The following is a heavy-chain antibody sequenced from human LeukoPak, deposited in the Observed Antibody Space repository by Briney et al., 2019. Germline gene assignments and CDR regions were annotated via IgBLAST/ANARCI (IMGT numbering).Heavy chain of an antibody. CDR3: ARDGGDLSSSSGF. CDR1: GYTFTSYY. D-gene: IGHD6-6*01. J-gene: IGHJ3*01. CDR2: INPSGGST. V-gene: IGHV1-46*01. Sequence: ASVKVSCKASGYTFTSYYMHWVRQAPGQGLEWMGIINPSGGSTSYAQKLQGRVTMTTDTSTSTAYMELRSLRSDDTAVYYCARDGGDLSSSSGFWGQGTMVTVSS.